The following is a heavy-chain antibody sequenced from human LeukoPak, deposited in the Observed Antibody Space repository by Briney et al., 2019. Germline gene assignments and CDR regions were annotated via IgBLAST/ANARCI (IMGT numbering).Heavy chain of an antibody. CDR3: ASQLDGTLDS. J-gene: IGHJ4*02. CDR1: GFTFSRYW. V-gene: IGHV3-7*02. Sequence: PGGSLRLSCAASGFTFSRYWMSWVRQAPGKGLEWVANIKEDGSEQFYVDSVRGRFTTSRDNAKDSLFLQMNSLRAEDTAVYYCASQLDGTLDSWGQGTLVTVSS. D-gene: IGHD2-2*01. CDR2: IKEDGSEQ.